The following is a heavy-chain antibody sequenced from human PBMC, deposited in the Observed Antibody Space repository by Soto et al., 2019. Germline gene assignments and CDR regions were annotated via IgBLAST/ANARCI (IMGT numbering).Heavy chain of an antibody. Sequence: QVQLVQSGAEVKKPGASVKVSCKASGYTFTSYGISWVRQAPGQGLEWMGWISAYNGNTNYAQKLQGRVTMTTDTPTSTAYMELRSLRSDDTAVYYCAGGGAAAQDYYYGMDVWGQGTTVTVSS. J-gene: IGHJ6*02. CDR1: GYTFTSYG. D-gene: IGHD6-13*01. CDR3: AGGGAAAQDYYYGMDV. CDR2: ISAYNGNT. V-gene: IGHV1-18*01.